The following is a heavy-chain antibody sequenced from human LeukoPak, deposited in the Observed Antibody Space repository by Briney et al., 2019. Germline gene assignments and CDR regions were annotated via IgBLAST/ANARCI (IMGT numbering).Heavy chain of an antibody. CDR1: GFTFSSYA. Sequence: PGRSLRLSCAASGFTFSSYAMHWVRQAPGKGLEWVAVISCDGSNKYYADSVKGRFTISRDNSKNTLYLQMNSLRAEDTAVYYCARPKEDSSGYVWFDPWGQGTLVTVSS. D-gene: IGHD3-22*01. CDR2: ISCDGSNK. V-gene: IGHV3-30*01. J-gene: IGHJ5*02. CDR3: ARPKEDSSGYVWFDP.